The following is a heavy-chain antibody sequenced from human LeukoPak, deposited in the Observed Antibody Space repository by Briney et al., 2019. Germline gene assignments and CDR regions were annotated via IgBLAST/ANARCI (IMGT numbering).Heavy chain of an antibody. D-gene: IGHD5-24*01. CDR1: GFTFSSCC. CDR3: AREMATLYGDYFDY. V-gene: IGHV3-7*01. Sequence: GGSLRLSCAASGFTFSSCCMSWVRQAPGKGLEWVANIKQDGSEKYYVDSVKSRFTISRDNATNSLYLQMNSLRAEDTAVYYCAREMATLYGDYFDYWGQGTLVTVSS. CDR2: IKQDGSEK. J-gene: IGHJ4*02.